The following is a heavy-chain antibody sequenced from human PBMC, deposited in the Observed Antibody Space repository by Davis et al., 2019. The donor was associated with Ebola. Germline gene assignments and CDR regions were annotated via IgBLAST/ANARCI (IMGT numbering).Heavy chain of an antibody. V-gene: IGHV1-46*01. Sequence: ASVKVSCKASGYTFSGYYMHWVRQAPGQGLEWMGIINPSGGSTSYAQKFQGRVTMTRDTSTSTVYMELSSLRSEDTAVSYCARDMGTTPGHWGQGTLVTVSS. J-gene: IGHJ4*02. CDR2: INPSGGST. CDR3: ARDMGTTPGH. CDR1: GYTFSGYY. D-gene: IGHD5-18*01.